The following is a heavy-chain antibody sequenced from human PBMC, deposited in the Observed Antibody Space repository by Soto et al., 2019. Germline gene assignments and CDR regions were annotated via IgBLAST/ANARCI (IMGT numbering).Heavy chain of an antibody. CDR2: IYYSGST. CDR3: ALGYYDSSGYYSVHEPEGAFDI. J-gene: IGHJ3*02. D-gene: IGHD3-22*01. Sequence: QVQLQESGPGLVKPSQTLSLTCTVSGGSISSGDYYWSWIRQPPGKGLEWIGYIYYSGSTYYNPSLKSRVTISVDTSKHQFSLKLSSVTAADTAVYYCALGYYDSSGYYSVHEPEGAFDIWGQGTMVTVSS. V-gene: IGHV4-30-4*01. CDR1: GGSISSGDYY.